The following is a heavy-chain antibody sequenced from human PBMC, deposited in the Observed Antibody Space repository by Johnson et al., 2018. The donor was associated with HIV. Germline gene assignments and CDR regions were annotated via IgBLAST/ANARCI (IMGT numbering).Heavy chain of an antibody. CDR2: IFSGGST. V-gene: IGHV3-66*01. CDR3: ARGKTGYDAFDI. D-gene: IGHD3-9*01. J-gene: IGHJ3*02. CDR1: GFTFSSNY. Sequence: VQLVESGGGLVQPGGSLRLSCAASGFTFSSNYMSWVRQAPGKGLECVSVIFSGGSTYYADSVKGRFTISRDNSKNTLYLQMNSLRAEDTAVYYCARGKTGYDAFDIWGQGTMVTVSS.